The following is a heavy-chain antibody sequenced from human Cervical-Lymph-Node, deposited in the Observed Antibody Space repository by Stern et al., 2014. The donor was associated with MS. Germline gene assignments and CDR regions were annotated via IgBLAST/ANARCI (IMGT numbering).Heavy chain of an antibody. V-gene: IGHV3-30*18. CDR3: AKERDVDYGDYYYYGMDV. J-gene: IGHJ6*02. CDR2: LSYDGSNK. CDR1: GFTFSSYG. D-gene: IGHD4-17*01. Sequence: VQLVESGGGVVQPGRSLRLSCAASGFTFSSYGMHWVRQAPGKGLEWVAVLSYDGSNKYYADSVKGRFTISRDNSKNTLYLQMNSLRAEDTAVYYCAKERDVDYGDYYYYGMDVWGQGTTVTVSS.